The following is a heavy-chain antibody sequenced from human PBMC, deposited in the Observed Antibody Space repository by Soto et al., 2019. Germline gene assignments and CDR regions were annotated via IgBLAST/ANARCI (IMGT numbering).Heavy chain of an antibody. V-gene: IGHV3-30*04. J-gene: IGHJ6*02. CDR2: MSQDGRGK. Sequence: QVQLVESGGGVVQPGRSLRLSCAASGFTFNTFPMHWVRQAPGEGLEWVAGMSQDGRGKHYAPSVEGRFTISRDNSKNTLYLQMNSLRAEDTAVYYCAKVSYDFWSGYYTYYYYGMDVWGQGTTVTVSS. CDR3: AKVSYDFWSGYYTYYYYGMDV. D-gene: IGHD3-3*01. CDR1: GFTFNTFP.